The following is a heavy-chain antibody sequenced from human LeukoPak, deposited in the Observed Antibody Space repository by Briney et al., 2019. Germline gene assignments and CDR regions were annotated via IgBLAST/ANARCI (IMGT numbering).Heavy chain of an antibody. CDR1: GFTFSSYA. CDR2: ISGSGYST. J-gene: IGHJ4*02. Sequence: GGSLRLSCAASGFTFSSYAMSWVRQAPGKGLEWVSAISGSGYSTYYADSVKGRFTISRDNSKITLYLQMNSLRAEDTAVYYWARDLRTKANLDDWVDFWGQGTLATVSS. D-gene: IGHD3-9*01. CDR3: ARDLRTKANLDDWVDF. V-gene: IGHV3-23*01.